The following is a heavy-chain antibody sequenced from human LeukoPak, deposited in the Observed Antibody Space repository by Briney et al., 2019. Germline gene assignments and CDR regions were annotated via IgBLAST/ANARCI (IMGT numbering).Heavy chain of an antibody. CDR3: ARGLRTDAYYYYGMDV. CDR1: GFTFSDYY. Sequence: GGSLRLSCAASGFTFSDYYMSWIRQAPGKGLEWVSYISSSGSTIYYADSVKGRFTISRDNAKNSLYLQMNSLRAEDTAVYYCARGLRTDAYYYYGMDVWGQGTTVTVSS. V-gene: IGHV3-11*01. CDR2: ISSSGSTI. D-gene: IGHD1-1*01. J-gene: IGHJ6*02.